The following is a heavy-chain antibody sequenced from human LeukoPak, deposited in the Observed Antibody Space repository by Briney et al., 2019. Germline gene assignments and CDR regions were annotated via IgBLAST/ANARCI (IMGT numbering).Heavy chain of an antibody. V-gene: IGHV1-8*01. J-gene: IGHJ4*02. D-gene: IGHD3-16*02. CDR1: GYTFTSYD. CDR3: ARGRGLYDYVWGSYRLYYFDY. Sequence: ASVKVSCKASGYTFTSYDINWVRQATGQGLEWMGWMNPNSGNTGYAQKFQGRVTMTRNTSISTAYMELSSLRSEDTAVYYCARGRGLYDYVWGSYRLYYFDYWGQGTLVTVSS. CDR2: MNPNSGNT.